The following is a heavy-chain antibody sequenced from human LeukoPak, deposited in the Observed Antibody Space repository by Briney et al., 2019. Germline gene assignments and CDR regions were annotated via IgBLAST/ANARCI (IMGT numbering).Heavy chain of an antibody. D-gene: IGHD6-19*01. CDR1: GGSISSSSYY. CDR3: ARLGYSSGNWFDP. Sequence: SETLSLTCTVSGGSISSSSYYWGWIRQPPGKGLEWIGSIYFRGSTHYNPSLKSRVTISVDTSKNQFSLKLSSVTAADTAVYYCARLGYSSGNWFDPWGQGTLVTVSS. CDR2: IYFRGST. J-gene: IGHJ5*02. V-gene: IGHV4-39*01.